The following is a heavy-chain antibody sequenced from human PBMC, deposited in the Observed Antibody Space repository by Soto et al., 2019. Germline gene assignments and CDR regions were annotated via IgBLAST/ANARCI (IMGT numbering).Heavy chain of an antibody. Sequence: SETLSLTCTVSGGSFSGYFWTWIRQPPGKGLEWLAEINHSGITNYNPSVEGRVSMSVDTSKNQFSLRLYSVTAADTAVYYCVRGPYNYNSRYFDYWGQGTLVTVSS. J-gene: IGHJ4*02. CDR1: GGSFSGYF. V-gene: IGHV4-34*01. CDR3: VRGPYNYNSRYFDY. D-gene: IGHD1-1*01. CDR2: INHSGIT.